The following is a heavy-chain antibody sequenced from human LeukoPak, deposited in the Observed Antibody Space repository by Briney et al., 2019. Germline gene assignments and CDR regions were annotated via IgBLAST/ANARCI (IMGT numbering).Heavy chain of an antibody. CDR2: IRYDGSNK. Sequence: GGSLRLSCAASGFTFSSYGMHWVRQAPGKGLEWVAFIRYDGSNKYYADSVKGRFTISRDNSKNTLYLQMNSLRAEDTAVYYCAKDQCSSTSCYVNYWGQGTLVTVSS. V-gene: IGHV3-30*02. CDR3: AKDQCSSTSCYVNY. D-gene: IGHD2-2*01. J-gene: IGHJ4*02. CDR1: GFTFSSYG.